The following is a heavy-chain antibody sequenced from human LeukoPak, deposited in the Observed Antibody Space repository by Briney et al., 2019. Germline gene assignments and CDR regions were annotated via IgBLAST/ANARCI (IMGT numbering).Heavy chain of an antibody. J-gene: IGHJ6*02. CDR2: INPNSGGT. Sequence: ASVKVSCKASGYTFTGYYMHWVRQAPGQGLEWMGWINPNSGGTNYAQKFQGWVSMTRDTSISTAYIELTRLRSDDTAVYYCARDRAMATRAHYYYGMDLWGQGTTVTVSS. D-gene: IGHD5-18*01. V-gene: IGHV1-2*04. CDR3: ARDRAMATRAHYYYGMDL. CDR1: GYTFTGYY.